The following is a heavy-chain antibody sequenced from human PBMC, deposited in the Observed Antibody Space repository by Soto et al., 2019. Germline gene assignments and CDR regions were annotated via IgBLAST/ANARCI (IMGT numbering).Heavy chain of an antibody. V-gene: IGHV3-43*01. Sequence: GGSLRLSCAASGFTFDRFSLHWVRQAPGEGLEWVSLVSWDGTNAYYAESVKGRFTVSRDNSKNSLYLQMNSLRTEDTAFYYCANEMGTIYYDSWGQGTLVTVSS. D-gene: IGHD1-1*01. CDR3: ANEMGTIYYDS. CDR2: VSWDGTNA. CDR1: GFTFDRFS. J-gene: IGHJ4*02.